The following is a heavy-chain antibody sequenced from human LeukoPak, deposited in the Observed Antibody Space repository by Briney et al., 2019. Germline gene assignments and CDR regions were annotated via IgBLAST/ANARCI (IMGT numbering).Heavy chain of an antibody. Sequence: GGSLRLSCAASGFRFSSYAMNWVRQAPGKGLAWVAFIRYDGSNKYYADSVKGRFTISRDNSKNTLYLQMNSLRAEDTAVYYCAKGRYYDSSGLPGAYWGQGTLVTVSS. CDR3: AKGRYYDSSGLPGAY. D-gene: IGHD3-22*01. V-gene: IGHV3-30*02. CDR1: GFRFSSYA. CDR2: IRYDGSNK. J-gene: IGHJ4*02.